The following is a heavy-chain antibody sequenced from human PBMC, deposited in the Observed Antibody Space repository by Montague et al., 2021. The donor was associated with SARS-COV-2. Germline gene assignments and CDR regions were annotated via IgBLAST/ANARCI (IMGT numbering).Heavy chain of an antibody. J-gene: IGHJ3*02. CDR3: ARGDYGDYRDAFDI. Sequence: SETLSLTCAVSGGSITSTNWWSWVRQPPGKGLEWIGEIHHSGSTXSSPSLKSRVTMSIDKSSNQFSLNLNSVTAADTAAYYCARGDYGDYRDAFDIWGQGTVVTVSS. CDR1: GGSITSTNW. CDR2: IHHSGST. D-gene: IGHD4-17*01. V-gene: IGHV4-4*02.